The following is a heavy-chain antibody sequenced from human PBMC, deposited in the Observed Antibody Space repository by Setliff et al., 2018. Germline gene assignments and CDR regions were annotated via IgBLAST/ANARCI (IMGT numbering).Heavy chain of an antibody. CDR3: ARSVVVIAYDAFDI. V-gene: IGHV4-39*01. D-gene: IGHD2-21*01. Sequence: TCTVSGGSISSSSYYWGWIRQPPGKGLEWIGSIYYSGSTYYNPSLKSRVTISVDTSKNQFSLKLSSVTAADTAVYYCARSVVVIAYDAFDIWGQGTMVTVSS. CDR1: GGSISSSSYY. J-gene: IGHJ3*02. CDR2: IYYSGST.